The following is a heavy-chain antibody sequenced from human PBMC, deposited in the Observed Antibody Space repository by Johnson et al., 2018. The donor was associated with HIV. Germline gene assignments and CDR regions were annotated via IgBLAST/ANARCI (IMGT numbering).Heavy chain of an antibody. V-gene: IGHV3-66*01. CDR2: IYSGGSS. D-gene: IGHD4-23*01. J-gene: IGHJ3*02. CDR3: AKSGPRGGNPDDAFDI. CDR1: GFTVSSNY. Sequence: MLLVESGGGLVQPGGSLRLSCAASGFTVSSNYMSWVRQGPVRGLEWVSVIYSGGSSYYADSVRGRFTISRDNSKNTLYLQMNSLRAEDTAMYYCAKSGPRGGNPDDAFDIWGQGTLVTVSS.